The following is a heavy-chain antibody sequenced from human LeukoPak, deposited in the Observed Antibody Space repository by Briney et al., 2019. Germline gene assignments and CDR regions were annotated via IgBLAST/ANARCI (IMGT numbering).Heavy chain of an antibody. CDR3: AKSYFDYSTYYSYYFNL. Sequence: SETLSLTCTVSGGSISGGYWSWVRQPPGRGLEWIGYVYTSGSTNYNPSLKSRVTISVDTSKSQFALKLSSVTAADTAVYYCAKSYFDYSTYYSYYFNLWGQGALVTVSS. D-gene: IGHD4-11*01. J-gene: IGHJ4*02. V-gene: IGHV4-4*09. CDR2: VYTSGST. CDR1: GGSISGGY.